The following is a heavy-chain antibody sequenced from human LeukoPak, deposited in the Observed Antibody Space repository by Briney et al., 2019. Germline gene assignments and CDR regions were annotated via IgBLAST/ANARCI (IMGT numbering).Heavy chain of an antibody. D-gene: IGHD2-2*01. CDR2: IYPGDSDT. CDR3: ARQRVVVPAAKWRYMDV. Sequence: GESLKISCKGSGYSFTSYWIGWVRQMPGKGLEWMGIIYPGDSDTRYSPSFQGQVTISADKSISTAYLQWSSLKASDTAMYYCARQRVVVPAAKWRYMDVWGKGTTVTVSS. CDR1: GYSFTSYW. J-gene: IGHJ6*03. V-gene: IGHV5-51*01.